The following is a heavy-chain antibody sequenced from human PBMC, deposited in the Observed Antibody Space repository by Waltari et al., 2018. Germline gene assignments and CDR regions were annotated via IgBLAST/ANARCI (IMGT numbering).Heavy chain of an antibody. Sequence: VQLVESGGGLVQPGGSLRLSCAASGFTFSSYDMHWVRQATGKGLEWVSAIGTAGDTYYPGSVKGRFTISRVNAKNSLYLQMNSLRAGDTAVYYCARADKTTYAFDIWGQGTMVTVSS. CDR2: IGTAGDT. CDR1: GFTFSSYD. CDR3: ARADKTTYAFDI. V-gene: IGHV3-13*01. J-gene: IGHJ3*02. D-gene: IGHD1-1*01.